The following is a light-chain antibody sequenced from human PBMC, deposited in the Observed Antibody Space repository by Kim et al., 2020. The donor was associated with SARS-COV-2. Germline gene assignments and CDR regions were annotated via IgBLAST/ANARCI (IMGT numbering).Light chain of an antibody. CDR2: QDN. Sequence: VSPGQTASITCSGDKLGDKYACWYQQKPGPSPVLVIYQDNKRPSGIPERFSGSNSGNTATLTISGTQAMDEADYYCQAWDSSTGVFGTGTKVTVL. CDR1: KLGDKY. J-gene: IGLJ1*01. CDR3: QAWDSSTGV. V-gene: IGLV3-1*01.